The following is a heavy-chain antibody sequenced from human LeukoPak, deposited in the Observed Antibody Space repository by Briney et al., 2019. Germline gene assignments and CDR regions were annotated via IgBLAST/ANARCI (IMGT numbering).Heavy chain of an antibody. CDR1: GFTFSSYS. Sequence: GGSQRLSYAASGFTFSSYSMNWVRQAPGKGLEWVSSISSSSSYIYYADSVKGRFTISRDSAKNSLYLQMNSLRAEDTAVYYCATALVGATDYWGQGTLVTVSS. CDR3: ATALVGATDY. D-gene: IGHD1-26*01. V-gene: IGHV3-21*01. J-gene: IGHJ4*02. CDR2: ISSSSSYI.